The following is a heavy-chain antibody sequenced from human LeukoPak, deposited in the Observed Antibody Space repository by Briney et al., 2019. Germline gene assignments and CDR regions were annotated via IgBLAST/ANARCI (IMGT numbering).Heavy chain of an antibody. V-gene: IGHV3-53*01. Sequence: SGGSLRLSCAASGFTVSRNYMTWDRQAPGKGLEWVSVIYSGGNTYYAESMKGRFTVSRDNSKNTLYLQMSSLRAEDTAVYFCAKAPVTSCRGAYCYPFDSWGQGTLVTVSS. J-gene: IGHJ4*02. CDR2: IYSGGNT. D-gene: IGHD2-21*01. CDR1: GFTVSRNY. CDR3: AKAPVTSCRGAYCYPFDS.